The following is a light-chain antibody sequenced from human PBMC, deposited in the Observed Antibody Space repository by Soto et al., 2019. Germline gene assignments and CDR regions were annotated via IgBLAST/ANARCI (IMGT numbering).Light chain of an antibody. Sequence: EIVLTQSPDTLYVSPGERATLSCRASQSLSSNVAWYQQRPRQAPRLLIYATSSRASDVPARFSGSGSGTEFTLTIASLQSEDFAIYYCQQYNHWPRMLSFGGVTKVELK. V-gene: IGKV3-15*01. CDR3: QQYNHWPRMLS. CDR2: ATS. CDR1: QSLSSN. J-gene: IGKJ4*01.